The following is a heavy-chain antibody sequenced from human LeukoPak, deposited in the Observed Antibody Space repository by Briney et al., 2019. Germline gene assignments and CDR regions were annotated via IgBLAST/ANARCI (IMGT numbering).Heavy chain of an antibody. V-gene: IGHV3-21*06. J-gene: IGHJ4*02. Sequence: GGSLRLSCAASGFTFSSYSMNWVRQAPGEGLEWVSSISSSSSYIYYADSVKGRFTISRDNSKNTLYLQMNSLRAEDTAVYYCARALVVVAATPDYWGQGTLVTVSS. CDR2: ISSSSSYI. CDR1: GFTFSSYS. D-gene: IGHD2-15*01. CDR3: ARALVVVAATPDY.